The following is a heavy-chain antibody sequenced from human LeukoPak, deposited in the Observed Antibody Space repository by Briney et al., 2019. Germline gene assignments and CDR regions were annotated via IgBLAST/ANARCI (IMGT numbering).Heavy chain of an antibody. CDR1: GFTFSSYA. CDR2: IWYDGSNK. J-gene: IGHJ4*02. CDR3: ARDLGQYYFDY. V-gene: IGHV3-33*08. Sequence: GGSLRLSCAASGFTFSSYAMHWVRQAPGKGLEWVAVIWYDGSNKYYADSVKGRFTISRDNSKNTLYLQMNSLRAEDTAVYYCARDLGQYYFDYWGQGTLVTVSS.